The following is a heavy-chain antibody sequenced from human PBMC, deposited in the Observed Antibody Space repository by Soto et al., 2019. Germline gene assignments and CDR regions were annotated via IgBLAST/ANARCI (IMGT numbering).Heavy chain of an antibody. V-gene: IGHV3-33*01. CDR1: GFTFSTYG. D-gene: IGHD6-19*01. CDR2: IWYDGSNK. J-gene: IGHJ5*02. CDR3: ARDASAYDGGWYPRGFDP. Sequence: QAHLVESGGGVVQPGRSLRLSCAASGFTFSTYGMHWVRQAPGKGLEWVAIIWYDGSNKYYADSVKGRFTISRDDSKNTLYLQMNSLRVEDTAVYFCARDASAYDGGWYPRGFDPWGQGTLGTVSS.